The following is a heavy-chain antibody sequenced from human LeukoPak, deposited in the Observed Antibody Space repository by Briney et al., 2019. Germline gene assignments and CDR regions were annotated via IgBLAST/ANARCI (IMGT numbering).Heavy chain of an antibody. CDR1: GYTFTGYY. D-gene: IGHD2-2*01. Sequence: ASVKVSCKASGYTFTGYYVHWVRQAPGQGLEWMGRINPNSGGTNYAQKFQGRVTMTRDTSISTAYMELSRLRSDDTAVYYCARSEGYCSSTSCETITWGQGTLVTVSS. CDR2: INPNSGGT. CDR3: ARSEGYCSSTSCETIT. J-gene: IGHJ5*02. V-gene: IGHV1-2*06.